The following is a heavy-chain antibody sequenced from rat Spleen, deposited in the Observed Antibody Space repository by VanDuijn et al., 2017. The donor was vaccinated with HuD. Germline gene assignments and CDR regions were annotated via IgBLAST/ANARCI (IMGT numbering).Heavy chain of an antibody. CDR1: GFTFNNYW. Sequence: EVQLVESGGGLVQPGRSLKLSCVASGFTFNNYWMTWIRQAPGKGLEWVASISTGGGNTYYRDSVKGRFAISRDNAKNTQYLQMDSLRSEDTATYYCARQGYGSYVPWFAYWGQGTLVTVSS. V-gene: IGHV5S13*01. CDR2: ISTGGGNT. D-gene: IGHD1-3*01. CDR3: ARQGYGSYVPWFAY. J-gene: IGHJ3*01.